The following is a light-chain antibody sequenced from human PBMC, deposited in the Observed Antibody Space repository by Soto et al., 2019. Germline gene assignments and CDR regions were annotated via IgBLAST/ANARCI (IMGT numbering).Light chain of an antibody. CDR1: QTISGSY. J-gene: IGKJ1*01. CDR2: DAS. V-gene: IGKV3-20*01. CDR3: QPYGSSRT. Sequence: EIVLTQSPGTLSLSPGESATLSCRASQTISGSYLAWYQQKPGQAPRLLIYDASSRATGIPDRFSGSGSGTDFTLTISRLEPEDFAVYYCQPYGSSRTFGQGTKVEIK.